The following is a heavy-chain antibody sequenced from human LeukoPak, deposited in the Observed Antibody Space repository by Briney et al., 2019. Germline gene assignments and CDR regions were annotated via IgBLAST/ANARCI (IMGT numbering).Heavy chain of an antibody. Sequence: PSETLSLTCSVSGASISSGSNYWGWIRQPPGKGLEWIGEINHSGSTNYNPSLKSRVTISVDTSKNQFSLKLSSVTAADTAVYYCARCKGIRGVISSTNWTGYYYYMDVWGKGTTVTVSS. V-gene: IGHV4-39*07. J-gene: IGHJ6*03. CDR1: GASISSGSNY. CDR3: ARCKGIRGVISSTNWTGYYYYMDV. CDR2: INHSGST. D-gene: IGHD3-10*01.